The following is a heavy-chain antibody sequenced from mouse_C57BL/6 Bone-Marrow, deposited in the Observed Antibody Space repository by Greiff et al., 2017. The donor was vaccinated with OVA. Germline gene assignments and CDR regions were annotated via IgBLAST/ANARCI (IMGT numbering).Heavy chain of an antibody. D-gene: IGHD2-3*01. Sequence: EVKLMESGGGLVQPGGSLKLSCAASGFTFSDYYMYWVRQTPEKRLEWVAYISNGGGSPYYPDTVKGRFTISRDNAKNTLYLQMSRLKSEDTAMYYCARFYDGYSWFAYWGQGTLVTVSA. CDR1: GFTFSDYY. J-gene: IGHJ3*01. CDR3: ARFYDGYSWFAY. CDR2: ISNGGGSP. V-gene: IGHV5-12*01.